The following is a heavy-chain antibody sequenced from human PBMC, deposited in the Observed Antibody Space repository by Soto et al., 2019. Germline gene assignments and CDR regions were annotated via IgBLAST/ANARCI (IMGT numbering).Heavy chain of an antibody. V-gene: IGHV3-23*01. CDR2: ISDTGGGT. D-gene: IGHD3-22*01. CDR3: AVGRHKTSGSNTWFDP. Sequence: GGSLRLSCAASGVNFSSYAMNWIRQAPGKGLEWVSTISDTGGGTFYAGSVKGRFTISRDNSKNALYLQMHSLRADDSAIYFCAVGRHKTSGSNTWFDPWGRGTLVTVSS. CDR1: GVNFSSYA. J-gene: IGHJ5*02.